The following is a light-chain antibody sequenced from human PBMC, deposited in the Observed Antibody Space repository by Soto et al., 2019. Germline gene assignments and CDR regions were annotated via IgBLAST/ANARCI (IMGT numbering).Light chain of an antibody. Sequence: QSALTQPASLSGSPGQSITISCTGTRSDIGSYNSIAWYQQHPGKAPRVVIFGVTKRPSGISDRFSGSKSGYTASLTISGLQAEDEADYFGFSYAGSSTWVFGGGTKLTVL. V-gene: IGLV2-23*02. CDR1: RSDIGSYNS. CDR3: FSYAGSSTWV. CDR2: GVT. J-gene: IGLJ3*02.